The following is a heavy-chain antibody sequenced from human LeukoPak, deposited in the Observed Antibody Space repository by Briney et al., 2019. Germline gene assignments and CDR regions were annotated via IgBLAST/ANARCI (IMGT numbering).Heavy chain of an antibody. CDR3: ARDVWAYYYDSSGGPNWFDP. Sequence: GASVKVSCKASGYTFTGYYMHWVRQAPGQGLEWMGWINPNSGGTNYAQKFQGRVTMTRDTSISTAYMELSRLRSDDTAVYYCARDVWAYYYDSSGGPNWFDPWGQGTLVTVSS. CDR2: INPNSGGT. CDR1: GYTFTGYY. V-gene: IGHV1-2*02. D-gene: IGHD3-22*01. J-gene: IGHJ5*02.